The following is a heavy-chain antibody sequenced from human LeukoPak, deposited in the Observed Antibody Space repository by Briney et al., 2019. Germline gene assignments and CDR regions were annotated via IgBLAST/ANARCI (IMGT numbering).Heavy chain of an antibody. CDR2: IYNSGST. D-gene: IGHD5-12*01. V-gene: IGHV4-4*09. CDR1: GDSSSNYY. CDR3: AGGSGWLPPN. Sequence: SETLSLTCSVSGDSSSNYYWSWFRQPPGKGLEWIGLIYNSGSTNYNLSLKSRVTMSVDTSNSQFSLNLNSVTAADTAVYFCAGGSGWLPPNWAQGTLVTVP. J-gene: IGHJ4*02.